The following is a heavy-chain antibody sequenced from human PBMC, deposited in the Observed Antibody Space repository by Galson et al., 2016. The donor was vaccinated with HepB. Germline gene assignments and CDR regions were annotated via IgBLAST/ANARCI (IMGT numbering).Heavy chain of an antibody. V-gene: IGHV2-70*20. CDR1: GFSLNTGGLS. J-gene: IGHJ6*03. CDR3: VRGDYSSYYMDV. Sequence: PALVKPTQTLTLTCTFSGFSLNTGGLSVSWVRQPPGRALEWLAFIDWDDERYYSASLKTRLTISKATSKNTVVLTMTNVDPVDTATYYCVRGDYSSYYMDVWGKGTTVTVSS. CDR2: IDWDDER.